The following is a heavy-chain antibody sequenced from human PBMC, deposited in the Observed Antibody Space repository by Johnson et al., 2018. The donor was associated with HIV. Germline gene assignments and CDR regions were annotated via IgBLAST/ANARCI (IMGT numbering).Heavy chain of an antibody. J-gene: IGHJ3*02. CDR2: ISSSGSTI. Sequence: QVQLVESGGGLVKPGGSLRLSCAASGFTFSDYYMSWIRQAPGKGLEWVSYISSSGSTIYYADSVKGRFTISRDNSKNTLYLQMNSLRAEDTALYYCAKPIQLEEGAFDIWGQGTMVTVSS. V-gene: IGHV3-11*04. CDR3: AKPIQLEEGAFDI. D-gene: IGHD6-6*01. CDR1: GFTFSDYY.